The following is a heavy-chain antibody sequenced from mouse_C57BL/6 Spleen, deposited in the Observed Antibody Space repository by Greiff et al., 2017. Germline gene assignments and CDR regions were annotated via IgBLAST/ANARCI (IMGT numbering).Heavy chain of an antibody. D-gene: IGHD1-1*01. V-gene: IGHV5-17*01. J-gene: IGHJ4*01. CDR2: ISSGSSTI. CDR1: GFTFSDYG. CDR3: AGRGITTVVKGAMDY. Sequence: EVKLVESGGGLVKPGGSLKLSCAASGFTFSDYGMHWVRQAPEKGLEWVAYISSGSSTIYYADTVKGRFTISRDNAKNTLFLQMTSLRSEDTAMYYCAGRGITTVVKGAMDYWGQGTSVTVSS.